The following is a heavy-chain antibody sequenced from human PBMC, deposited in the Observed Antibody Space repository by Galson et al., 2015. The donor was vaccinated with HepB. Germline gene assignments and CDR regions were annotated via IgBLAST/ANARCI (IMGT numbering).Heavy chain of an antibody. CDR1: GYTFTGYY. D-gene: IGHD1-26*01. V-gene: IGHV1-2*02. J-gene: IGHJ4*02. Sequence: SVKVSCKASGYTFTGYYIHWVRQAPGQGLEWMGWINPNIGGTKYAQKFQGRVTMTGDTTISTAYMELSRLTSDDTAVYYCAKDGVGTTNTADYWGQGTLVTVSS. CDR2: INPNIGGT. CDR3: AKDGVGTTNTADY.